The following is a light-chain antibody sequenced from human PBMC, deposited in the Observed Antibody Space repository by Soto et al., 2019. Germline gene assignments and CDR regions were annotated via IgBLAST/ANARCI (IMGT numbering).Light chain of an antibody. CDR2: EVN. V-gene: IGLV2-14*01. Sequence: QSVVPQPDSVSGSPGQSITISCTGTSSDVGGYDYVSWYQQYPGKAPRLIIYEVNNRHSGVSDRFSGSKSGNTASLTISGLRAEDEGDYFCSSFTGTSALLLFGGGTQLTL. CDR3: SSFTGTSALLL. J-gene: IGLJ2*01. CDR1: SSDVGGYDY.